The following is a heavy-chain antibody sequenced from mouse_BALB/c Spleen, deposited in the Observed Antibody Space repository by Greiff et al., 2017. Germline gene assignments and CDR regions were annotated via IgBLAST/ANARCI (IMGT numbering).Heavy chain of an antibody. CDR3: ARHYDYDLGFAY. D-gene: IGHD2-4*01. CDR1: GFTFSSYA. J-gene: IGHJ3*01. Sequence: EVQGVESGGGLVKPGGSLKLSCAASGFTFSSYAMSWVRQTPEKRLEWVATISSGGSYTYYPDSVKGRFTISRDNAKNTLYLQMSSLRSEDTAMYYCARHYDYDLGFAYWGQGTLVTVSA. V-gene: IGHV5-9-3*01. CDR2: ISSGGSYT.